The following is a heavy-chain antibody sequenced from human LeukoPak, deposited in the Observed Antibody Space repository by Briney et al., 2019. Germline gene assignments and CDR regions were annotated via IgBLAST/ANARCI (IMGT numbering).Heavy chain of an antibody. J-gene: IGHJ6*02. D-gene: IGHD3-3*01. CDR1: GFTFSSYA. CDR2: ISGSGGST. CDR3: ACPITILGVVAPYGMDV. Sequence: GASLRLSCAASGFTFSSYAMSWVRQAPGKGLEWVSAISGSGGSTYYADSVKGRFTISRDNSKNTLYLQMNSLRAEDTAVYYCACPITILGVVAPYGMDVWGQGTTVTVSS. V-gene: IGHV3-23*01.